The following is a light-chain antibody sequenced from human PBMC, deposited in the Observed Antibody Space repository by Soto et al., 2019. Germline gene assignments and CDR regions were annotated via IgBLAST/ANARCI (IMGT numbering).Light chain of an antibody. V-gene: IGLV2-14*01. CDR2: DIN. Sequence: QSALTQPASVSGSPGRSITISCTGASSDVGNYIFVSWYRQHPGKAPKLLIYDINNRPSGVSNRFSGSKSGNTASLTISGLQAEDEADYSCVSYTTSASYVFGTGTKVTVL. CDR3: VSYTTSASYV. J-gene: IGLJ1*01. CDR1: SSDVGNYIF.